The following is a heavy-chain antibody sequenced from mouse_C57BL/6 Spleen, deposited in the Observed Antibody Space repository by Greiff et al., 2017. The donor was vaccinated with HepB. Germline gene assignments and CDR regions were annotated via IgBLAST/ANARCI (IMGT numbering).Heavy chain of an antibody. Sequence: EVKLEESGGGLVQPGGSMKLSCVASGFTFSDAWMDWVRQSPEKGLEWVAEIRNKANNHATYYAESVKGRFTISRDDSKSSVYLQMNSLRAEDTGIYYCTESSGYRFAYWGQGTLVTVSA. D-gene: IGHD3-2*02. V-gene: IGHV6-6*01. J-gene: IGHJ3*01. CDR1: GFTFSDAW. CDR2: IRNKANNHAT. CDR3: TESSGYRFAY.